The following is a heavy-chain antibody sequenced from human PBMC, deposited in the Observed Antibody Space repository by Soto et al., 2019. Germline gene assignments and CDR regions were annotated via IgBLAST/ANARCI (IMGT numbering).Heavy chain of an antibody. Sequence: SETLSLTCTVSGGSISSYYWSWIRQPPGKGLEWIGYIYYSGSTYYNPSLKSRVTISVDTSKNQFSLKLSSVTAADTAVYYCARAQGSGFLVSWGQGTLVTVPS. J-gene: IGHJ4*02. V-gene: IGHV4-59*08. CDR2: IYYSGST. CDR3: ARAQGSGFLVS. D-gene: IGHD3-10*01. CDR1: GGSISSYY.